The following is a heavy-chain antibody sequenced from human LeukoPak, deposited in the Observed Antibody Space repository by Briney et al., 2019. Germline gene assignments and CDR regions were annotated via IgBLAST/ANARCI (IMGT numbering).Heavy chain of an antibody. Sequence: SGGSLRLSCAASGITFSRFWMSWVRQAPGKGLQWVANINEDGSEKHYVDSVKGRFTISRDNAENSLYLQMNSLRAEDTAVYYCASGGHLDWWGQGALVTAAS. CDR1: GITFSRFW. CDR3: ASGGHLDW. V-gene: IGHV3-7*03. J-gene: IGHJ4*02. D-gene: IGHD3-16*01. CDR2: INEDGSEK.